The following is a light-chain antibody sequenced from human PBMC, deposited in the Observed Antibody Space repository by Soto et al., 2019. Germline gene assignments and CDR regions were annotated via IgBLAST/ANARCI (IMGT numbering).Light chain of an antibody. CDR1: QSVSSS. V-gene: IGKV3-11*01. CDR3: QQRSKWPPT. CDR2: DAS. J-gene: IGKJ2*01. Sequence: EIVLTQSPATLSSSPGERATLSCRASQSVSSSLAWYHQKPGQAPRLLIYDASNRATGIPARFSGSGSGTDFTLTISSLEPEDFALYYCQQRSKWPPTFGQGTRLEIK.